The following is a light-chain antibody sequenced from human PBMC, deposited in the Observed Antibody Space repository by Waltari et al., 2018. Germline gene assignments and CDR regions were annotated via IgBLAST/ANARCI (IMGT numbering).Light chain of an antibody. CDR2: DAS. CDR1: QSVSSN. J-gene: IGKJ1*01. CDR3: QQYNNWPLT. Sequence: EILMTQSPATLSVSPGERATLSCRASQSVSSNLAWYQQKPGQAPRLLIYDASTRATGLPGRFSAIGSGTEFTLTISSLQSEDFAVYYCQQYNNWPLTFGQGTKVEIK. V-gene: IGKV3-15*01.